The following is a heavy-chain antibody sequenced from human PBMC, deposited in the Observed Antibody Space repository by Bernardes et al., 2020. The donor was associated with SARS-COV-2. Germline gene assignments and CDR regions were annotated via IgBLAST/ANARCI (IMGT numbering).Heavy chain of an antibody. CDR2: IYTSGST. J-gene: IGHJ6*02. Sequence: SETLSLTCTVSGGSISSYYWSWIRQPAGEGLEWVGRIYTSGSTNYNPSLKSRVTMSVDTSKNQFSLKLNSVTAADTAVYYCARFPQWLEGMDVWGQGTTVTVSS. V-gene: IGHV4-4*07. CDR1: GGSISSYY. CDR3: ARFPQWLEGMDV. D-gene: IGHD6-19*01.